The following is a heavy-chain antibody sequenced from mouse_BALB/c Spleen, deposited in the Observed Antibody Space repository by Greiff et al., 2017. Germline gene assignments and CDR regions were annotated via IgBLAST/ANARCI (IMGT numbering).Heavy chain of an antibody. V-gene: IGHV1-7*01. D-gene: IGHD1-1*01. J-gene: IGHJ3*01. CDR3: ARSSLITTVEGGFAY. CDR1: GYTFTSYW. Sequence: QVQLKQSGAELAKPGASVKMSCKASGYTFTSYWMHWVKQRPGQGLEWIGYINPSTGYTEYNQKFKDKATLTADKSSSTAYMQLSSLTSEDSAVYYCARSSLITTVEGGFAYWGQGTLVTVSA. CDR2: INPSTGYT.